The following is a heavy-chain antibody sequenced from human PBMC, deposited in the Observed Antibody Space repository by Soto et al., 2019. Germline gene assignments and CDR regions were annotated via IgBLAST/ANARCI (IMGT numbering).Heavy chain of an antibody. CDR2: IIPIFGTA. CDR1: GGTFSSYA. Sequence: SVKVSCKASGGTFSSYAISWVRQAPGQGLEWMGGIIPIFGTANYAQKFQGRVTITADKSTSTAYMELSSLRSEDTAVYYCARDQGVVTAYYYYGMDVWGQGTTVTVSS. V-gene: IGHV1-69*06. CDR3: ARDQGVVTAYYYYGMDV. D-gene: IGHD3-3*01. J-gene: IGHJ6*02.